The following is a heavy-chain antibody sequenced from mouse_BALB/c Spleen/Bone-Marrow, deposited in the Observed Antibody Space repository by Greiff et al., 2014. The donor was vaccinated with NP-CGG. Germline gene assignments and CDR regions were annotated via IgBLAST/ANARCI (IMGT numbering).Heavy chain of an antibody. CDR3: ARHDGYFGAVDY. J-gene: IGHJ4*01. CDR1: GFSFISYG. V-gene: IGHV2-6-1*01. Sequence: VHLVESGPGLVAPSQSLSITCTISGFSFISYGVHWVRQPPGKGLEWLVVIWSDGSTTYNSALKSRLSISKDNSKSQVFLKMNSLLTDDTAIYYCARHDGYFGAVDYWGQGTSVTVSS. D-gene: IGHD2-3*01. CDR2: IWSDGST.